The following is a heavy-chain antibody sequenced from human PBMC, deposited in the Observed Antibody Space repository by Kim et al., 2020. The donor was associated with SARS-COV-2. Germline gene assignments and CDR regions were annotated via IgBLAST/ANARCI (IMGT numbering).Heavy chain of an antibody. CDR2: NFE. D-gene: IGHD2-2*01. J-gene: IGHJ4*02. V-gene: IGHV3-30*07. Sequence: NFEYYADSVRGRFTISRDNSKKTVFLQMDSLRAEDTAVYYCARKSSWSFDYWGQGTLVTVS. CDR3: ARKSSWSFDY.